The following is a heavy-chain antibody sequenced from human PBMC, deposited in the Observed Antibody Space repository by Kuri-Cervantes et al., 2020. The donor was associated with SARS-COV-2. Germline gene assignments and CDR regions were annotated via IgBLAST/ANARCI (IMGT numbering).Heavy chain of an antibody. D-gene: IGHD1-26*01. CDR2: ISSSSSYI. Sequence: GESLKISCAASGFTFSSYSMNWVRQAPGKGLEWVSSISSSSSYIYYADSVEGRFTISRDNAKNSLYLQMNSLRAEDTALYHCARERSGSYDYWGQGTLVTVSS. V-gene: IGHV3-21*04. CDR3: ARERSGSYDY. CDR1: GFTFSSYS. J-gene: IGHJ4*02.